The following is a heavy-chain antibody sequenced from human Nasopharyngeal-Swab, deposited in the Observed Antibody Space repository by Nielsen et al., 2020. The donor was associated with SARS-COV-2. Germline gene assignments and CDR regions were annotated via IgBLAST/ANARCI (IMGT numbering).Heavy chain of an antibody. CDR3: ARGQGRLPGGMDV. CDR2: ISSTADSI. V-gene: IGHV3-11*01. J-gene: IGHJ6*02. CDR1: GFAFSDYY. Sequence: GASLKISCAASGFAFSDYYINWSRQAPGKGLEWVSFISSTADSIYTAASVRGRFIISRDNSKKSVFLQMNSLRGDDTAVYYCARGQGRLPGGMDVWGRGTMVTVSS. D-gene: IGHD2-15*01.